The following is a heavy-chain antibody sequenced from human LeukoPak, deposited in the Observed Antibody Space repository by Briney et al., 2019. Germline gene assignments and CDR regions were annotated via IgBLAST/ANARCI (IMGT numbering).Heavy chain of an antibody. CDR1: GYTFTSYD. D-gene: IGHD5-18*01. CDR3: ARVNNGYSYGYGDYYYYGMDV. CDR2: MNPNSGNT. J-gene: IGHJ6*02. Sequence: WASVKVSCKASGYTFTSYDINWVRQATGQELEWMGWMNPNSGNTGYAQKFQGRVTMTRNTSISTAYMELSSLRSEDTAVYYCARVNNGYSYGYGDYYYYGMDVWGQGTTVTVSS. V-gene: IGHV1-8*01.